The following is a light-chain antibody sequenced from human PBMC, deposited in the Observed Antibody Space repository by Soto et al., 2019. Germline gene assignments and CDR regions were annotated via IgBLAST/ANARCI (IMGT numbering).Light chain of an antibody. CDR1: SSDVGGYSY. J-gene: IGLJ1*01. CDR2: DVT. Sequence: QSALTQPPSVSGSPGQSVTISCAGTSSDVGGYSYVSWYQQHPGKAPKLMIYDVTTRPSGISDRFSGSKSGNTASLTISGLQAEDEADYYCFSYAGSYTFVFGAGTKVTVL. V-gene: IGLV2-11*01. CDR3: FSYAGSYTFV.